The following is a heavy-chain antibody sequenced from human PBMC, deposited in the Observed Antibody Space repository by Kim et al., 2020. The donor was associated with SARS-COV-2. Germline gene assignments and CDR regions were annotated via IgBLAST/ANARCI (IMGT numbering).Heavy chain of an antibody. V-gene: IGHV3-30*18. D-gene: IGHD5-12*01. Sequence: GGSLRLSCAASGFTFSNYGMHWVRQAPGKGLEWVAVISYDGSNKYYADSVKGLFTISRDNSKNTLYLQMNSLRVEDTAVYYCTKAYSGYDSHYYYGLDVWGQGTTVTVSS. CDR1: GFTFSNYG. CDR3: TKAYSGYDSHYYYGLDV. CDR2: ISYDGSNK. J-gene: IGHJ6*02.